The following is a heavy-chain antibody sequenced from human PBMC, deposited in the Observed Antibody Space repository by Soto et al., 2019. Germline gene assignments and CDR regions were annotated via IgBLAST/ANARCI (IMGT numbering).Heavy chain of an antibody. CDR2: ISGYNGNT. J-gene: IGHJ4*02. Sequence: QVQLVQSGAEVKKPGASVKVSCKASGYTFTSYGISWVRQAPGQGLEWMGWISGYNGNTKYAQKFQGRVTMTTDTSTSTAYMELRSLRSDDTAVYYWTRGPKESSGSPRWYWGQGTLVTVSS. CDR1: GYTFTSYG. CDR3: TRGPKESSGSPRWY. V-gene: IGHV1-18*01. D-gene: IGHD1-26*01.